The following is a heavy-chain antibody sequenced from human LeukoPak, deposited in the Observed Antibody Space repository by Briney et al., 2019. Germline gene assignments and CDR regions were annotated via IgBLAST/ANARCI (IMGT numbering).Heavy chain of an antibody. V-gene: IGHV4-59*12. CDR3: ATLGEYYDSSGYYYN. D-gene: IGHD3-22*01. CDR2: IYYSGST. J-gene: IGHJ4*02. Sequence: PSETLSLTCTVSVGSISSYYWSWIRQPPGKGLEWIGYIYYSGSTNYNPSLKSRVTISVDTSKNQFSLKLTSVTAADTAVYYCATLGEYYDSSGYYYNWGQGTLVTVSS. CDR1: VGSISSYY.